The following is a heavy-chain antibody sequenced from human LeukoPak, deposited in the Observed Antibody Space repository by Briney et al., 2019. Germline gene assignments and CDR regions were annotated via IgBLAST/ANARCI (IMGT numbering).Heavy chain of an antibody. Sequence: PGGSLRLSCAASGFTFSSYWMSWVRQAPGKGLEWVANIKQDGSEKYYVDSVKGRFTISRDNAKNSLYLQMNSLRVEDTAVYYCARDPPGWELPFDYWGQGTLVTVSS. CDR3: ARDPPGWELPFDY. CDR2: IKQDGSEK. CDR1: GFTFSSYW. J-gene: IGHJ4*02. D-gene: IGHD1-26*01. V-gene: IGHV3-7*01.